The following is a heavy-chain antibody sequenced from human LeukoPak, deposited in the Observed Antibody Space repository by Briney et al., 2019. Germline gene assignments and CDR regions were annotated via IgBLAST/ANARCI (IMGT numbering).Heavy chain of an antibody. Sequence: GGSLRLSCAASGFTFSSYWMSWVRQAPGKGLEWVANIKQEGSEKYYVDSVKGRFTISRDNAKNSLYLQMNSLRAEDTAVYYCASLIPEYDPIDYWGQGTLVTVSS. D-gene: IGHD2/OR15-2a*01. V-gene: IGHV3-7*01. CDR3: ASLIPEYDPIDY. CDR1: GFTFSSYW. J-gene: IGHJ4*02. CDR2: IKQEGSEK.